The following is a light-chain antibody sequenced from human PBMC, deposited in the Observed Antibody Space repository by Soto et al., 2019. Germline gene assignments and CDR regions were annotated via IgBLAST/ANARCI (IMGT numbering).Light chain of an antibody. CDR1: QSVISSY. Sequence: EIVLPTSPATLSLSPVEIWNLSWICIQSVISSYLAWYQHKPGQAARLLIYGASSRATGIPDRFSGSGSGTDFTLTISRLEPADFAVFYCQQYGTSPRTCGQG. CDR2: GAS. V-gene: IGKV3-20*01. CDR3: QQYGTSPRT. J-gene: IGKJ1*01.